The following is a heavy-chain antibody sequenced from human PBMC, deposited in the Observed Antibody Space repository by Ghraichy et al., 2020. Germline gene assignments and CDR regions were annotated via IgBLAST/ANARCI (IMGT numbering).Heavy chain of an antibody. CDR3: ASSVAGTLYFDY. V-gene: IGHV4-59*01. CDR2: IYYSGST. D-gene: IGHD6-19*01. J-gene: IGHJ4*02. CDR1: GGSISSYY. Sequence: SETLSLTCTVSGGSISSYYWSWIRQPPGKGLEWIGYIYYSGSTNYNPSLKSRVTISVDTSKNQFSLKLSSVTAADTAVYYCASSVAGTLYFDYWGQGTLVTVSS.